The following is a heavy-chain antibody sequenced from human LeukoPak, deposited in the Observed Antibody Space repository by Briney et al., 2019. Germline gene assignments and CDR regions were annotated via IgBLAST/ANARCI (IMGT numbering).Heavy chain of an antibody. V-gene: IGHV4-34*01. J-gene: IGHJ5*02. Sequence: SETRSLTCARYVGSFSGYYWSWIRQPPGKGLEWIGEINHSGSTNYNPSLKSRVTISVDTPKNQFSLKLSSVTAADTAVYYCERGSQQQLGNNWFDPWGQGTLVTVSS. D-gene: IGHD6-13*01. CDR2: INHSGST. CDR3: ERGSQQQLGNNWFDP. CDR1: VGSFSGYY.